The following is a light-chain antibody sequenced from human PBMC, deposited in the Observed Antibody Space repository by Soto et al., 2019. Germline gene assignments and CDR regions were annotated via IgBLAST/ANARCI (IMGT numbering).Light chain of an antibody. CDR3: SSFRSGTTL. V-gene: IGLV2-14*01. CDR1: SSDIGGYNF. J-gene: IGLJ1*01. CDR2: EVS. Sequence: QSALTQPASVSGSPGQSITISCTGTSSDIGGYNFVSWYHQHPGKAPKLMIYEVSNRPSGVSDRFSGSKSGTTPSLTISGLQAEVEADYYCSSFRSGTTLFGTGTKVTVL.